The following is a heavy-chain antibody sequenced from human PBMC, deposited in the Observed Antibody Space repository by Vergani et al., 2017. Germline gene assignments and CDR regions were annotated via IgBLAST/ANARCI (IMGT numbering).Heavy chain of an antibody. CDR3: ARDEGYSYGWGRGDFDY. CDR2: IIPIFGTA. V-gene: IGHV1-69*13. J-gene: IGHJ4*02. D-gene: IGHD5-18*01. Sequence: QVQLVQSGAEVKKPGSSVKVSCKASGGTFSSYAISWVRQAPGQGLEWMGGIIPIFGTANYAQKFQGRVTITADESTRTAYMELSSLRSEDTAVYYYARDEGYSYGWGRGDFDYWGQGTLVTVSS. CDR1: GGTFSSYA.